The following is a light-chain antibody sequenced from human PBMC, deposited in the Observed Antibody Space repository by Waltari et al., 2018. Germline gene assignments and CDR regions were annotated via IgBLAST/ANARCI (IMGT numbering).Light chain of an antibody. CDR1: SSDVGSYHL. CDR2: DVT. J-gene: IGLJ2*01. Sequence: QSALTQPASVSGSPGQSITISCTGASSDVGSYHLVSWYQQHPGKAPKLLIYDVTQRPSGVSDRFSGSKSGNTASLTISGLQAEDEADYHCSSYAGSNTVVVFGGGTKVTVL. CDR3: SSYAGSNTVVV. V-gene: IGLV2-23*02.